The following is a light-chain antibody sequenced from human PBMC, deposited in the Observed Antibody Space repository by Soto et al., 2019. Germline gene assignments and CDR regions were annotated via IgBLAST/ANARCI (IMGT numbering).Light chain of an antibody. CDR3: CSYAGSSTYV. J-gene: IGLJ1*01. CDR1: SSDVGTYNL. CDR2: EGS. V-gene: IGLV2-23*01. Sequence: QSALTQPASVSGSPGHSITISCTGTSSDVGTYNLVSWYQHHPGKAPKLMIYEGSKRPSGVSNRFSGSKSGNTASLTISGLQAEDEADYYCCSYAGSSTYVFGTGTKVTVL.